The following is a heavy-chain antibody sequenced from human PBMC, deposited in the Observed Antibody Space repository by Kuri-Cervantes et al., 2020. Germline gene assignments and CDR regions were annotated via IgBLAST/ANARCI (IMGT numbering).Heavy chain of an antibody. Sequence: GESLKISCAASGFTFSSYAMSWVRQAPGKGLEWVSTITLSGSNTYYADSVKGRFTISRDNSKNTLYLQMNSLRAEDTAVYYCAKGTLEFCSGGSCYPVDYWDQGTLVTVSS. V-gene: IGHV3-23*01. CDR2: ITLSGSNT. J-gene: IGHJ4*02. CDR1: GFTFSSYA. CDR3: AKGTLEFCSGGSCYPVDY. D-gene: IGHD2-15*01.